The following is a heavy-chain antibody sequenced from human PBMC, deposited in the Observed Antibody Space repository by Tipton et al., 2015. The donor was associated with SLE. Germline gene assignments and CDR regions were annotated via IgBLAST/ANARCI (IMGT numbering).Heavy chain of an antibody. D-gene: IGHD4/OR15-4a*01. V-gene: IGHV1-8*02. CDR1: GFTFSSYG. Sequence: SCAASGFTFSSYGMHWVRQAPGKGLEWVGWMNPNSGKKGFAQKFQGRVTMTTDTSINTAYMEVTSLRSDDTAIYYCAPVLTGYYGMDVWGQGTTVTVSS. J-gene: IGHJ6*02. CDR3: APVLTGYYGMDV. CDR2: MNPNSGKK.